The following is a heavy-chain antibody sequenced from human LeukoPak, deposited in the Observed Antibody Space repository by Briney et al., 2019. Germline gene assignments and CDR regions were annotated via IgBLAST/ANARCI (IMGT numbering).Heavy chain of an antibody. D-gene: IGHD5-24*01. Sequence: GGSLRLSCAASGVMFPSYWMTWVRQAPGKGLEWVANIKQDGSEKYYVDSVKGRFTISRDNAKNSVYLQMNSLRAEDTAVYYCAKGRMMATIMISFDYWGRGTLVTVSS. V-gene: IGHV3-7*02. J-gene: IGHJ4*02. CDR3: AKGRMMATIMISFDY. CDR1: GVMFPSYW. CDR2: IKQDGSEK.